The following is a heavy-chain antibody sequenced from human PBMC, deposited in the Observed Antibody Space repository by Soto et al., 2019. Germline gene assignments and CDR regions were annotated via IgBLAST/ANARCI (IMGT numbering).Heavy chain of an antibody. J-gene: IGHJ6*02. CDR1: GGSLSSYY. Sequence: PSETPSLTCTVSGGSLSSYYWSWIRQPPGKGLEWIGYIYYSGGTNYNPSLKSRVTISVDTSKNQFSLKLSSVTAADTAVYYCARDRVVRGVRVMHVWDQATTVTVSS. V-gene: IGHV4-59*01. CDR2: IYYSGGT. D-gene: IGHD3-10*01. CDR3: ARDRVVRGVRVMHV.